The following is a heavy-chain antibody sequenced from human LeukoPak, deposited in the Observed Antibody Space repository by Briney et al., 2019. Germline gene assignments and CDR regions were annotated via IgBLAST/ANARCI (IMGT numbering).Heavy chain of an antibody. CDR1: GYSISSGYY. D-gene: IGHD6-13*01. J-gene: IGHJ5*02. CDR3: ARHRPYSSSWYRRGGNWFDP. V-gene: IGHV4-38-2*02. CDR2: IYHSGST. Sequence: PSETLSLTCTVSGYSISSGYYWGWIRQPPGKGLEWIGSIYHSGSTNYNPSLKSRVTISVDTSKNQFSLKLSSVTAADTAVYYCARHRPYSSSWYRRGGNWFDPWGQGTLVTVSS.